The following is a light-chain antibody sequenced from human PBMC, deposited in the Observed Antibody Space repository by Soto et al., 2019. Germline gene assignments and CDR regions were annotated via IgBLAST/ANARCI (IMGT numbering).Light chain of an antibody. Sequence: IQMTQSPSSLSASVGDRVTITCLASQSISSYLNWYQQKPGKAPKLLIYAASSLQSGVPSRFSGSGSGTDFTLTISSLQPEDFATYYCQQANSFPLPFGQGTRLEIK. CDR3: QQANSFPLP. J-gene: IGKJ5*01. CDR2: AAS. V-gene: IGKV1-39*01. CDR1: QSISSY.